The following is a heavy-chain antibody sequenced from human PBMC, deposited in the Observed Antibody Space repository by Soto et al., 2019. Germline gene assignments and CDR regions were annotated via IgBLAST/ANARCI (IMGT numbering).Heavy chain of an antibody. CDR3: AKGHYYDNSGHFDY. Sequence: PGGSLRLSCAASGFTFSSYAMTWVRQAPGKGLEWVSAISGSADSTYYADSMKGRFTISRDNSKNTLYLQINSLRAEDTAVYYCAKGHYYDNSGHFDYCGQGTLVTVSS. D-gene: IGHD3-22*01. J-gene: IGHJ4*02. CDR1: GFTFSSYA. CDR2: ISGSADST. V-gene: IGHV3-23*01.